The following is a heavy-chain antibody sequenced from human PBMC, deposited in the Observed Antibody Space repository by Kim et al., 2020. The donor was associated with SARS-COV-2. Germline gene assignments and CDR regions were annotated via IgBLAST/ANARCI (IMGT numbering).Heavy chain of an antibody. J-gene: IGHJ4*02. V-gene: IGHV3-23*01. Sequence: ISDSGARTHYAASVRGRFTISRDNYKSTLFLQMNNLRAEDTAIYYCDASDYWGQGSLVTVSS. CDR2: ISDSGART. CDR3: DASDY.